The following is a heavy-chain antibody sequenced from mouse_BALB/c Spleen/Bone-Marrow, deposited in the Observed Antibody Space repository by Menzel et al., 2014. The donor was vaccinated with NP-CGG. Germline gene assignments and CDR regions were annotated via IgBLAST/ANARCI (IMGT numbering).Heavy chain of an antibody. J-gene: IGHJ2*01. D-gene: IGHD2-3*01. CDR2: IYPYNGGT. CDR1: GYTFTDYN. Sequence: VQLQQPGPELAKPGASVKISCKASGYTFTDYNMHWVKQSHGQSLEWIGYIYPYNGGTGYNQEFKSKATLTVDNSSSTAYMELRSLTSEDSAVYYCARIYDGYFLFDYWGQGTTPTVSS. CDR3: ARIYDGYFLFDY. V-gene: IGHV1S29*02.